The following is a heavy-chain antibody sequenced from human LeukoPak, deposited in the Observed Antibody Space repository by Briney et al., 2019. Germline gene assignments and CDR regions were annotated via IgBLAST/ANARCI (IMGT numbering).Heavy chain of an antibody. CDR3: ARENPEGGGGSFDDY. CDR2: IKQDGSEK. J-gene: IGHJ4*02. V-gene: IGHV3-7*01. CDR1: GFTFSSYW. Sequence: GGSLRLSCAASGFTFSSYWMSWVRQAPGKGLEWVANIKQDGSEKVYVDSVKGRFTISRDNAENSLYLQMNSLRAADTAVYYCARENPEGGGGSFDDYWGQGTLVTVSS. D-gene: IGHD2-15*01.